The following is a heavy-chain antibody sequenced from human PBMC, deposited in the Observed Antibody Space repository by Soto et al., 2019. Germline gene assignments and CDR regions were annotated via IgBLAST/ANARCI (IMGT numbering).Heavy chain of an antibody. J-gene: IGHJ5*02. V-gene: IGHV1-69*01. Sequence: QVQLVQSGAEVKKPGSSVKVSCKASGGTFSSYAISWVRQAPGQGLEWMGGIIPIFGTANYAQKFQGRVTITADESTSTAYMELSSLRSEDTAVYYCARRQYYYDSSGYYKYNWFDPWGQGTLVTVSS. CDR2: IIPIFGTA. D-gene: IGHD3-22*01. CDR1: GGTFSSYA. CDR3: ARRQYYYDSSGYYKYNWFDP.